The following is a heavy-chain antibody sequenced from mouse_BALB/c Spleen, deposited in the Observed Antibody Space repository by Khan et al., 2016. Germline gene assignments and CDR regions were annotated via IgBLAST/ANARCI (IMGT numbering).Heavy chain of an antibody. CDR1: GFTFRNYA. D-gene: IGHD2-1*01. CDR2: ISTGVNT. J-gene: IGHJ2*03. CDR3: TREDYGNYGDYFDY. V-gene: IGHV5-6-5*01. Sequence: EVELVESGGGLVKPGESLKLSCAASGFTFRNYAMSWVRQTPQKRLEWVASISTGVNTYYADSVKGRFTISRDNARNLLYLQMSNMRSEDTAMFYCTREDYGNYGDYFDYWGRGTSLTVSS.